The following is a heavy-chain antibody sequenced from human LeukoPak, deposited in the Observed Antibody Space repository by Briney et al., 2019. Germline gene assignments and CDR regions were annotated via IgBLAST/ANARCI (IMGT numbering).Heavy chain of an antibody. CDR1: GGSISSYY. CDR3: ARRYTSSWYFDY. V-gene: IGHV4-59*01. CDR2: IYYSGST. Sequence: SETLSLTCTVSGGSISSYYWSWIRQPPGKGLEWIGYIYYSGSTNYNPSLKSRVTISVDTSKNQFSLKLSSVAAADAAVYYCARRYTSSWYFDYWGQGTLVTVSS. D-gene: IGHD6-13*01. J-gene: IGHJ4*02.